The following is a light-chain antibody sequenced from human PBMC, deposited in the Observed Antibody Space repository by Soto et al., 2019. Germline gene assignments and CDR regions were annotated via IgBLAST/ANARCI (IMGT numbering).Light chain of an antibody. CDR3: QQYNSYPA. J-gene: IGKJ1*01. CDR2: DAS. Sequence: DIQMTQSPSTLSASVGDRVTITCRASQSISSWLAWYQQKPGKAPKLLIYDASSLESGDPSRFSGSGSGTEFTLTISSLQPDDFATYYCQQYNSYPAFGQGTKVDIK. CDR1: QSISSW. V-gene: IGKV1-5*01.